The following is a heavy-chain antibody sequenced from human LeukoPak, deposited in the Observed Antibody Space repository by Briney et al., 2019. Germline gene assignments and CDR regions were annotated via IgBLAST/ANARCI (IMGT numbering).Heavy chain of an antibody. CDR2: IKQDGSEK. J-gene: IGHJ4*02. V-gene: IGHV3-7*01. CDR1: GFNLNSYA. D-gene: IGHD3-16*01. Sequence: PGGSLRLSCAVSGFNLNSYAMHWVRQAPGKGLEWVANIKQDGSEKYYVDSVKGRFTISRDNAKDSFYLQMNSLRAEDTAVYYCARGRLGGYFFDYWGQGTLVTVSS. CDR3: ARGRLGGYFFDY.